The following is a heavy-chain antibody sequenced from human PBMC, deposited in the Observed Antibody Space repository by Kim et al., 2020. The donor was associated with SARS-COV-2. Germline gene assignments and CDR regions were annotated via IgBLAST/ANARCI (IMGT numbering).Heavy chain of an antibody. J-gene: IGHJ3*01. D-gene: IGHD6-25*01. CDR3: ARGSDYPPPHNAFNL. Sequence: SETLSLTCTVSGGSISNYYWSWIRQPPGKGLEWIGPVYYNGNTTSNPSLNSRVIILVDTSKNQLSLHLSSVTAVDTAVYFYARGSDYPPPHNAFNLWGPGTMVAVSS. CDR2: VYYNGNT. CDR1: GGSISNYY. V-gene: IGHV4-59*01.